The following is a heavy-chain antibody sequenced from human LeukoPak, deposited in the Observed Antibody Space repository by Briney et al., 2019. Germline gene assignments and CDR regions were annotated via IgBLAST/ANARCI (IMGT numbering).Heavy chain of an antibody. CDR3: ARGATGY. Sequence: SGTLSLTCAVSGGSISSSNWWSWVRQPPGKGLEWIGYIYYSGSTNYNPSLKSRVTISVDTSKNQFSLKLSSVTAADTAVYYCARGATGYWGQGTLVTVSS. CDR1: GGSISSSNW. V-gene: IGHV4-4*02. CDR2: IYYSGST. J-gene: IGHJ4*02.